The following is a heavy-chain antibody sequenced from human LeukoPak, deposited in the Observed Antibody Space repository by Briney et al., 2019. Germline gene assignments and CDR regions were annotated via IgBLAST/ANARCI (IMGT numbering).Heavy chain of an antibody. Sequence: SETLSLTCAVYGGSFSGYYWSWIRRPPGKGLEWIGEINHSGSTNYNPSLKSRVTISVDTSKNQFSLKLSSVTAADTAVYYCARGSNRGIAAARKAFDIWGQGTMVTVSS. V-gene: IGHV4-34*01. CDR3: ARGSNRGIAAARKAFDI. D-gene: IGHD6-13*01. CDR1: GGSFSGYY. J-gene: IGHJ3*02. CDR2: INHSGST.